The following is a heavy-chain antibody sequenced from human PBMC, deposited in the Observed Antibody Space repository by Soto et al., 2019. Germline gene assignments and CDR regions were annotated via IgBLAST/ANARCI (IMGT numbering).Heavy chain of an antibody. Sequence: EVQLLESGGDLVQPGGSLRLSCAASGFTFSNYAMSWVRQAPGKGLEWVSSLSGGGLSTYYAGSVKGRFTISRDNSKNTLYLQMSSLSAEDTAVYYCAKIVATYDYWGQGTLVTVSS. V-gene: IGHV3-23*01. CDR3: AKIVATYDY. CDR1: GFTFSNYA. D-gene: IGHD2-15*01. CDR2: LSGGGLST. J-gene: IGHJ4*02.